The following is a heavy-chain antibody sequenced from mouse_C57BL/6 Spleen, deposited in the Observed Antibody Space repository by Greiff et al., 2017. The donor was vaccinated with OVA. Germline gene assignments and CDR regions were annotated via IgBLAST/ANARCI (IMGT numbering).Heavy chain of an antibody. CDR3: AIYYGSSYDYFDY. CDR2: IYPRSGNT. D-gene: IGHD1-1*01. Sequence: QVQLKESGAELARPGASVKLSCKASGYTFTSYGISWVKQRTGQGLEWIGEIYPRSGNTYYNEKFKGKATLTADKSSSTAYMELRSLTSEDSAVYFCAIYYGSSYDYFDYWGQGTTLTVSS. CDR1: GYTFTSYG. V-gene: IGHV1-81*01. J-gene: IGHJ2*01.